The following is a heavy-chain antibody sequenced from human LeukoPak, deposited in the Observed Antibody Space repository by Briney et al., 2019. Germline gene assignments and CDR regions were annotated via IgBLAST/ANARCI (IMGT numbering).Heavy chain of an antibody. D-gene: IGHD5-12*01. J-gene: IGHJ4*02. CDR3: ARALATGPYFDY. V-gene: IGHV3-48*03. CDR2: ISSSGSTI. CDR1: GFTFSSYE. Sequence: GGSLRHSCAASGFTFSSYEMNWVRQAPGKGLEWVSYISSSGSTIYYADSVKGRFTISRDNAKNSLYLQMNSLRAEDTAVYYCARALATGPYFDYWGQGTLVTVSS.